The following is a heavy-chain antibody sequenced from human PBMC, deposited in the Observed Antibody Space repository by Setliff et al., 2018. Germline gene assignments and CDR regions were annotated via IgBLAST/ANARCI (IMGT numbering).Heavy chain of an antibody. CDR2: IIPILGIA. J-gene: IGHJ4*02. Sequence: GASVNVSCKASGGTFSSYAISWVRQAPGQGLEWMGGIIPILGIANYAQKFQGRVTITADKSTSTAYMELSSLRSEDTAVYYCARVSPRARKLTGDLDYWGQGTLVTVSS. V-gene: IGHV1-69*10. D-gene: IGHD7-27*01. CDR1: GGTFSSYA. CDR3: ARVSPRARKLTGDLDY.